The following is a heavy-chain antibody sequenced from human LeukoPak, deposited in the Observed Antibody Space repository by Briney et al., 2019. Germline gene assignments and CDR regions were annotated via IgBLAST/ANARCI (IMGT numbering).Heavy chain of an antibody. V-gene: IGHV4-34*01. D-gene: IGHD1-1*01. Sequence: SETLSLTCAVYGGSFSGYYWSWIRQPPGKGLEWIGEINHSGSTNYNPSLKSRVTISVDTSKNQFSLKLSSVTAADTAVYYCARGRYAAGQHWGQGTLVTVSS. CDR1: GGSFSGYY. CDR2: INHSGST. J-gene: IGHJ1*01. CDR3: ARGRYAAGQH.